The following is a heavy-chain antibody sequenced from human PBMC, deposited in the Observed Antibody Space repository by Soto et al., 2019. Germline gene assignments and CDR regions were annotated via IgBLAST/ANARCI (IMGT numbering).Heavy chain of an antibody. J-gene: IGHJ3*02. CDR3: ARGFWWDYGDYGGDAFDI. CDR1: GFTFSSYG. Sequence: GGSLRLSCAASGFTFSSYGMHWVRQAPGKGLEWVAVIWYDGSNKYYADSVKGRFTISRDNSKNTLYLQMNSLRAEDTAVYYCARGFWWDYGDYGGDAFDIWGQGTMVTVSS. D-gene: IGHD4-17*01. V-gene: IGHV3-33*01. CDR2: IWYDGSNK.